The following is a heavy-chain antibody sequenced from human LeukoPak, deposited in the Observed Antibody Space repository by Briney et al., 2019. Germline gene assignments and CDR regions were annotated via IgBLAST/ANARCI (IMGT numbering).Heavy chain of an antibody. CDR3: ARDRQSGSWSDY. Sequence: PGGSLRLSCAASGFTFSSYAMSWVRQAPGKGLNWVSGISGSGGSTYYADSVKGRFTISRDNSNNTLYLQMNSLRAEDTAVYYCARDRQSGSWSDYWGQGTLVTVSS. D-gene: IGHD6-13*01. CDR2: ISGSGGST. J-gene: IGHJ4*02. CDR1: GFTFSSYA. V-gene: IGHV3-23*01.